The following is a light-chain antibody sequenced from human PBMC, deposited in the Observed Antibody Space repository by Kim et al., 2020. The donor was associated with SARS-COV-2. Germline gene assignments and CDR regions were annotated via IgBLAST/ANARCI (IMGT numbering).Light chain of an antibody. V-gene: IGLV2-11*01. CDR1: SSDVGGYDY. J-gene: IGLJ1*01. Sequence: QSALTQPRSVSGSPGQSVTISCTGTSSDVGGYDYVSWYQQHPGKAPKLIIFDVTKWPSGVPDRFSASKSGNTASLTISGLQAEDEADYYCCSYAGSPPYVFGSGTKVTVL. CDR3: CSYAGSPPYV. CDR2: DVT.